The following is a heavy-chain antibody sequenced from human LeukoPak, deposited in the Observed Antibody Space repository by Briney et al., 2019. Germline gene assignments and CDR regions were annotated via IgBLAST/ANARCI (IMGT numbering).Heavy chain of an antibody. CDR1: GGTFSSYA. D-gene: IGHD3-22*01. J-gene: IGHJ5*02. Sequence: ASVKVSCKASGGTFSSYAISWVRQAPGQGLEWMGWISAYNGNTNYAQKLQGRVTMTTDTSTSTAYMELRSLRSDDTAVYYCARDSDSSGYLEHWFDPWGQGTLVTVSS. V-gene: IGHV1-18*01. CDR2: ISAYNGNT. CDR3: ARDSDSSGYLEHWFDP.